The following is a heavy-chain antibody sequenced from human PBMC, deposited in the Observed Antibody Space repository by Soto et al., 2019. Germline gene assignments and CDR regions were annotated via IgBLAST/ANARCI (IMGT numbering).Heavy chain of an antibody. CDR3: AVKPRRLDS. V-gene: IGHV3-7*01. CDR2: ISANGRET. CDR1: GFTFSDSW. J-gene: IGHJ4*02. D-gene: IGHD6-6*01. Sequence: GGSLRLSCAASGFTFSDSWMNWVRQAPGKGLEWVAYISANGRETNHVASVKGRFTISRDNAKNSLYLQMNSLRAEDTAVYYCAVKPRRLDSWGQGTLVTVSS.